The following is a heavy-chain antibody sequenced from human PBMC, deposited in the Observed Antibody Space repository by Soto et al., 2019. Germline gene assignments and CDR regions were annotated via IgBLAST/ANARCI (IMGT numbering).Heavy chain of an antibody. J-gene: IGHJ6*02. CDR2: TYYRSKWYS. Sequence: SQTLSLTCAISGDSVSSSTAAWNWIRQSPSRGLEWLGRTYYRSKWYSDYAISVKSRITIDPDTSKNHFSLRLNSVTPDDTAVYYCARTPYGRQQLDYSSYYDMDVWGQGTTVTVSS. CDR3: ARTPYGRQQLDYSSYYDMDV. V-gene: IGHV6-1*01. D-gene: IGHD6-13*01. CDR1: GDSVSSSTAA.